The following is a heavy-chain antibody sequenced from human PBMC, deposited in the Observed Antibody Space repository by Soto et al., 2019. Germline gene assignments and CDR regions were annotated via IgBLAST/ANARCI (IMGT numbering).Heavy chain of an antibody. CDR1: GFTFSNYD. J-gene: IGHJ6*02. CDR3: ARRYYYGMDV. CDR2: ISSSGSTI. Sequence: GALRLSCAASGFTFSNYDMNWVRQAPGKGLEWASYISSSGSTIYYADSVKGRFTISRDNAKNSLYLQMNSLRAEDTAVYYCARRYYYGMDVWGQGTTVTVSS. V-gene: IGHV3-48*03.